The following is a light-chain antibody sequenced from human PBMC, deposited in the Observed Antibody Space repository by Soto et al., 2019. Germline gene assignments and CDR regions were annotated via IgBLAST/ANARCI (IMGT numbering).Light chain of an antibody. J-gene: IGKJ2*01. CDR3: QHYNNWPPYT. V-gene: IGKV3-15*01. Sequence: EIGMTQSPATLSLSPGERATLSCRASQSVNSDLAWYQQKPGQAPRLLIYDASTRAAGVPARFTGSGSETEFTLTISSLQSEDYAVYYCQHYNNWPPYTFGQGTKLKIK. CDR1: QSVNSD. CDR2: DAS.